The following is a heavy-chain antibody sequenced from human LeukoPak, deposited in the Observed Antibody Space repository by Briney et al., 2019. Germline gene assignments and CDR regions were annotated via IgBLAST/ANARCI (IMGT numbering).Heavy chain of an antibody. CDR1: GFTFSSYW. V-gene: IGHV3-74*01. J-gene: IGHJ5*01. CDR2: IDSDGSST. D-gene: IGHD2-15*01. Sequence: GGSLRLSCAASGFTFSSYWMHWVRQAPGKGLVWVSHIDSDGSSTNYADSVKGRFTIPRDNAKNTLYLQMNSLRAEDTAVYYCARDRDCSGGSCYSGLPHPVENWFDSWGQGTLVTVSS. CDR3: ARDRDCSGGSCYSGLPHPVENWFDS.